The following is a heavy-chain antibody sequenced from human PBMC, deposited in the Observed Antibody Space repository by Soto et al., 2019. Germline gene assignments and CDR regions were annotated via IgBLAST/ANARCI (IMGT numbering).Heavy chain of an antibody. Sequence: GESLKISCKGSGYTFTNYWIGWVRQMPGKGPEWMGIIYPGDSDTKYNPSFQGQVTISADKSITTPYLQWSSLKASDTAIYYCAASIFYYGMDVGGKGTTVTFS. CDR3: AASIFYYGMDV. CDR1: GYTFTNYW. J-gene: IGHJ6*04. V-gene: IGHV5-51*01. CDR2: IYPGDSDT.